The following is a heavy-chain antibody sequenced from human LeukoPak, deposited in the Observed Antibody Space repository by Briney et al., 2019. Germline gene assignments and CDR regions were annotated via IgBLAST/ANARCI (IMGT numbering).Heavy chain of an antibody. CDR1: GFTFSNAW. CDR3: TTAPNSGSYFRPDC. D-gene: IGHD1-26*01. V-gene: IGHV3-15*01. CDR2: IKSKTDGGAT. Sequence: GGSLRLSCAASGFTFSNAWMSWVRQAPGKGLEWVGRIKSKTDGGATDYAAPVKGRFTISRDDSINTLYLQMSSLKIEDTAVYYCTTAPNSGSYFRPDCWGQGTLVTVSS. J-gene: IGHJ4*02.